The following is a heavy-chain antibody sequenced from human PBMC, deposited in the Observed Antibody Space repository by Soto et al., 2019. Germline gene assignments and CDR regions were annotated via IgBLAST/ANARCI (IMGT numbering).Heavy chain of an antibody. CDR2: MSYDGSKI. V-gene: IGHV3-30-3*01. J-gene: IGHJ4*02. D-gene: IGHD6-19*01. CDR3: ARSVNIAVAGTGIDY. CDR1: GFTFSSYA. Sequence: QVQLVESGGGVVQPGRSLRLYSAASGFTFSSYAMHWVRQAPGKGLEWVAVMSYDGSKIYYADSVKGRFTISRDNSKNTMYLQMISLKVEDTAVYYCARSVNIAVAGTGIDYWGQGTLVTVSS.